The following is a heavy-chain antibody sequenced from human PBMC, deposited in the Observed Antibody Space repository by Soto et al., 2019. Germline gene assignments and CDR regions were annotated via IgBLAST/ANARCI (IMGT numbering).Heavy chain of an antibody. CDR2: TYYRSKWYN. CDR3: ARGEQYSGRIFDY. Sequence: PSQTLSLTCGISGDSLPTNSAAWSLISQSPSRGLEWLGRTYYRSKWYNDYAVSVESRITINPDTSTNHFSLQLNFVTPEDTAVYFCARGEQYSGRIFDYWGQGTLVTVSS. D-gene: IGHD1-26*01. CDR1: GDSLPTNSAA. V-gene: IGHV6-1*01. J-gene: IGHJ4*02.